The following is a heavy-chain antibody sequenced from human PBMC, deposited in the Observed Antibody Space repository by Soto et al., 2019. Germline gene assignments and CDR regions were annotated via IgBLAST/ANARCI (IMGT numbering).Heavy chain of an antibody. CDR2: IIPIFGTA. Sequence: QVQLVQSGAEVKKPGSSVKVSCKASGGTFSSYAISWVRQAPGQGLEWMGGIIPIFGTANYAQKFQGRVTLTADESTSTDYMELSILRSEDTAVYYCARSPKDDYVWGSYRSRYFDYWGQGTLVTVSS. J-gene: IGHJ4*02. CDR1: GGTFSSYA. CDR3: ARSPKDDYVWGSYRSRYFDY. V-gene: IGHV1-69*12. D-gene: IGHD3-16*02.